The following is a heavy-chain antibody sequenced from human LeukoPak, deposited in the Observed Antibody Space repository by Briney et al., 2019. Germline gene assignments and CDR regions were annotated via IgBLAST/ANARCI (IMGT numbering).Heavy chain of an antibody. CDR1: GGSIRNHY. Sequence: KPSETLSLICNVSGGSIRNHYWSWIRQPAGKGLEWIGRFYTSDNTRHTNYDPSLKSRVTMSADSSKNQLSLQLTSVTAADTAVYYCARATYDFWSGYYTPWGQGTLVTVSS. J-gene: IGHJ5*02. D-gene: IGHD3-3*01. CDR2: FYTSDNTRHT. CDR3: ARATYDFWSGYYTP. V-gene: IGHV4-4*07.